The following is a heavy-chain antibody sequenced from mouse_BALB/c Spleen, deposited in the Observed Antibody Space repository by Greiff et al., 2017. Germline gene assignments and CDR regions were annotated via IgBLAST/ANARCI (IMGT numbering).Heavy chain of an antibody. CDR2: IWAGGST. V-gene: IGHV2-9*02. D-gene: IGHD1-1*01. CDR1: GFSLTSYG. CDR3: ARYYGSSYEFAY. J-gene: IGHJ3*01. Sequence: VQLQESGPGLVAPSQSLSITCTVSGFSLTSYGVHWVRQPPGKGLEWLGVIWAGGSTNYNSALMSRLSISKDNSKSQVFLKMNSLQTDDTAMYYCARYYGSSYEFAYWGQGTLVTVSA.